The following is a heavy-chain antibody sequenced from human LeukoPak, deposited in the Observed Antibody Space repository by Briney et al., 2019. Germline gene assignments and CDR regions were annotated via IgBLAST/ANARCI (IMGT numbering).Heavy chain of an antibody. Sequence: GGSLRLSCASSGFTYSNFGMSWVRQAPGEGLEWVSSISAGGSGTYFADSVKGRFRISRDNSKSTLFLQMNSLRVEDTGIYYCATLSSGGSGSYHHYWGQGTLVTVSS. CDR2: ISAGGSGT. J-gene: IGHJ4*02. CDR3: ATLSSGGSGSYHHY. D-gene: IGHD3-10*01. CDR1: GFTYSNFG. V-gene: IGHV3-23*01.